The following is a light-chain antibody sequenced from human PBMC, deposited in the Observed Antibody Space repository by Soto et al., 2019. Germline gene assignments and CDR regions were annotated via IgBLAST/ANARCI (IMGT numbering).Light chain of an antibody. CDR1: QSISAW. Sequence: DIQMTQSPSTLSASVGDRVTIACRASQSISAWLAWYQQKPGKAPNLLIYKASTIETGVPSRFSGSGSGTEFTLTISSLQPDDFATYFCQHYDSYSTITFGQGTRLEIK. CDR3: QHYDSYSTIT. V-gene: IGKV1-5*03. CDR2: KAS. J-gene: IGKJ5*01.